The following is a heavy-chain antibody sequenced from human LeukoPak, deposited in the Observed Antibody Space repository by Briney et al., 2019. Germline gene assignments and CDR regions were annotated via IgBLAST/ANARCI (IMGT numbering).Heavy chain of an antibody. CDR1: GYSFTSSW. V-gene: IGHV5-51*01. CDR3: ARYYGDYLLDY. J-gene: IGHJ4*02. CDR2: IYPGDSHT. D-gene: IGHD4-17*01. Sequence: GESLKISCKGSGYSFTSSWIGWVRQMPGKGLEWMGIIYPGDSHTKYSPSFQGQVTISADKSISTAYLQWSSLEASDTAMYYCARYYGDYLLDYWGQGTLVTVSS.